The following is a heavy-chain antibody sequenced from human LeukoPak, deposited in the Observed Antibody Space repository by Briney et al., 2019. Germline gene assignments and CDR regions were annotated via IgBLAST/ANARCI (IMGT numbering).Heavy chain of an antibody. J-gene: IGHJ6*02. V-gene: IGHV4-4*02. D-gene: IGHD2-2*01. Sequence: PSGTLSLTCAVSGGSISSSNWWSWVRQPPGKGLEWIGEISHFGSTNYNPSLKSRVIISVDRSKNPFSLKVTSVTAADTAVYYCAAPSSGTRGVDGLDVWGQGTTVTVSS. CDR2: ISHFGST. CDR3: AAPSSGTRGVDGLDV. CDR1: GGSISSSNW.